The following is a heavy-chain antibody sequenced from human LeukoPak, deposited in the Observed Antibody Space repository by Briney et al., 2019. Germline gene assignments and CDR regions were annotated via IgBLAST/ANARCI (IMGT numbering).Heavy chain of an antibody. Sequence: AGGSLRLSCAASGFIFSNYAMSWVRRAPGKGLEWVSAIVGRGSSTYYADSVKGRFTISRDNSKNTLYLQLNRLRAEDTAVYYCAKWGDYDILTGYYDSDYWGQGTLVTVSS. J-gene: IGHJ4*02. V-gene: IGHV3-23*01. CDR3: AKWGDYDILTGYYDSDY. D-gene: IGHD3-9*01. CDR2: IVGRGSST. CDR1: GFIFSNYA.